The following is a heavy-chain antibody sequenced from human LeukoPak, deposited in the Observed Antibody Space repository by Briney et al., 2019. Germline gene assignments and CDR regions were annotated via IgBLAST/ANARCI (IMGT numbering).Heavy chain of an antibody. V-gene: IGHV4-4*07. D-gene: IGHD4-17*01. CDR2: ISISGST. CDR3: ARGDYGDYDDAFDM. CDR1: GGSISSNY. J-gene: IGHJ3*02. Sequence: SETLSLTCTVSGGSISSNYWSWIRQPAGKGLEWIGRISISGSTNYNPSLKSRVTMSVDTSKNQFSLKLSSVTAADTAIYYCARGDYGDYDDAFDMWGQGTMVTVSS.